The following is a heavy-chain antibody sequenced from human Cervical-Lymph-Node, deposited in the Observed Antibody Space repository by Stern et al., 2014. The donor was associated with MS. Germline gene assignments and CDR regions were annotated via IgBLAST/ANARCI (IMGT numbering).Heavy chain of an antibody. CDR3: ARERKVERSARLLVSFDV. J-gene: IGHJ3*01. Sequence: QVQLQQRGAGLLRPSETLSLTCAVHGASFSANYWSWIRQTPGKGLEWIGEINSSGGTHYNPSLMSRATLSVDPSRNQFSLKLSSLTAADTAMYYCARERKVERSARLLVSFDVWGQGTLVTVSS. CDR1: GASFSANY. CDR2: INSSGGT. V-gene: IGHV4-34*01. D-gene: IGHD1-1*01.